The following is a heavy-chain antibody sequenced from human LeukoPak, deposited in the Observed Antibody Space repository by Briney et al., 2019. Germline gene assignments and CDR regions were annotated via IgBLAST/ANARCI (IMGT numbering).Heavy chain of an antibody. CDR2: VDPADGEV. Sequence: ASVKVSCKASGYTFTDYYMHWLQQAPGKGLEWMGRVDPADGEVAYAEKFQGRVTITADPSRATAYMELASLRSEDTAVYYCATAYIVATDVAPYYYYYMDVWGKGSTVTVSS. CDR3: ATAYIVATDVAPYYYYYMDV. J-gene: IGHJ6*03. CDR1: GYTFTDYY. V-gene: IGHV1-69-2*01. D-gene: IGHD5-12*01.